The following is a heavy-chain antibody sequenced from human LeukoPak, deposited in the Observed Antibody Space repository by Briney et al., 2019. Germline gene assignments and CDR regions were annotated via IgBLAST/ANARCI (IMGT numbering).Heavy chain of an antibody. V-gene: IGHV4-31*03. CDR2: IYYSGST. CDR1: GGSISSGGYY. CDR3: ASGSSTSWFDGNWFDP. J-gene: IGHJ5*02. D-gene: IGHD2-2*01. Sequence: SQTLSLTCTVSGGSISSGGYYWSWIRQHPGKGLEWIGYIYYSGSTYYNPSLKSRVTISVDTSKNQFSLKLSSVTAADTAVYYCASGSSTSWFDGNWFDPWGQGTLDTVSS.